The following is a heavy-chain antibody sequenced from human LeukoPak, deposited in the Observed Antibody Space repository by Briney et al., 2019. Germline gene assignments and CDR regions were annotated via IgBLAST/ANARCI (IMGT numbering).Heavy chain of an antibody. J-gene: IGHJ3*02. CDR2: INPSGGST. D-gene: IGHD3-10*01. Sequence: GASVKVSCKASGYTFSSYYMHWVRQAPGQGLEWMGTINPSGGSTSYALKFQGRVTMTSDTPTSTVYMGLSSLRSEDTAVYYCARDRGILWFDEEGGYDAFEIWGQGTMVTVSS. V-gene: IGHV1-46*01. CDR1: GYTFSSYY. CDR3: ARDRGILWFDEEGGYDAFEI.